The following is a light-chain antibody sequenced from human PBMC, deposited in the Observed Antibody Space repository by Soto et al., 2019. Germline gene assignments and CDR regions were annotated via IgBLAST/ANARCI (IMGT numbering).Light chain of an antibody. CDR3: SSYAGSNNFARV. CDR2: EVS. Sequence: QSALTPPPSASGSPGQSVTISCTGTSSDVGGYNYVSWYQQHPGKAPKLLIYEVSKRPSGVPDRFSGSKSGNTASLTVSGLQAEDEADYDCSSYAGSNNFARVFGGGTQLTVL. CDR1: SSDVGGYNY. V-gene: IGLV2-8*01. J-gene: IGLJ2*01.